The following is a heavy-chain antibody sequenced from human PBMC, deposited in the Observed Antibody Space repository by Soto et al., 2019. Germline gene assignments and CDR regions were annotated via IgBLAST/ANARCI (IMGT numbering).Heavy chain of an antibody. CDR1: GGSFSGYY. Sequence: QVQLQQWGAGLLKPSETLSLTCAVYGGSFSGYYWSWIRQPPGKGLEWIGEINHSGSTNYNPSLKSRVTISVDTSKNQFSLKLSSVTAVDTAVYYCARGKGYYDSSGYFYWGQGTLVTVSS. J-gene: IGHJ4*02. CDR2: INHSGST. D-gene: IGHD3-22*01. CDR3: ARGKGYYDSSGYFY. V-gene: IGHV4-34*01.